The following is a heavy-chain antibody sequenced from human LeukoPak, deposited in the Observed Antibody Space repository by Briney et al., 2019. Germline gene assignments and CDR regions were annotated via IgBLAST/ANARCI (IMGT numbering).Heavy chain of an antibody. V-gene: IGHV1-2*02. CDR2: INSNSGGT. Sequence: ASVKVSCKASGYTFTGYYIHWVRHAPGQRLERMGWINSNSGGTNYAQKFQGTVTITADESTSIAYMKLSSLRSEDTAVYYCARVRIVGATNGNYYYYLDVWGKGTTVTISS. J-gene: IGHJ6*03. D-gene: IGHD1-26*01. CDR1: GYTFTGYY. CDR3: ARVRIVGATNGNYYYYLDV.